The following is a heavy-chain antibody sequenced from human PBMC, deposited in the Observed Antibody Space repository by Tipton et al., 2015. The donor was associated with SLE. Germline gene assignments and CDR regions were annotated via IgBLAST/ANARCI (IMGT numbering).Heavy chain of an antibody. Sequence: TLSLTCTVSGGSISSYYWSWIRQPAGKGLEWIGSIYYSGSTYYNPSLKSRATISLDTSKNQFSLNLSSVTAADTALYYCARENCRSSSCQFDPWGQGTLVTVSS. CDR3: ARENCRSSSCQFDP. J-gene: IGHJ5*02. CDR1: GGSISSYY. V-gene: IGHV4-59*06. D-gene: IGHD2-2*01. CDR2: IYYSGST.